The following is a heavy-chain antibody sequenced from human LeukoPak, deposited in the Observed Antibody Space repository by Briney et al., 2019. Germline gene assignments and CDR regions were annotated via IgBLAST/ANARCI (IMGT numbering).Heavy chain of an antibody. J-gene: IGHJ4*02. CDR1: GFTFTSYS. CDR2: ISSSSSYI. Sequence: PGGSLRLSCAASGFTFTSYSMNWVRQAPGKGLEWVSSISSSSSYIYYADSVKGRFTISRDNAKNSLYLQMNSLRAEDTAVYYCARETSGGYPYYFDYWGQGTLVTVSS. CDR3: ARETSGGYPYYFDY. V-gene: IGHV3-21*01. D-gene: IGHD5-18*01.